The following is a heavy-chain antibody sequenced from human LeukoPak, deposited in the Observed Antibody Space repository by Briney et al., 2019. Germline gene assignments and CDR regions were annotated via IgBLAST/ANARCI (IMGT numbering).Heavy chain of an antibody. J-gene: IGHJ4*02. D-gene: IGHD3-10*01. CDR1: GFTFSNDW. Sequence: GGSLRLSCAASGFTFSNDWMSWVRQAPGQGLEWVGRIKSKTDGGTTDYAAPVKGRFTISRDASKNTLYLQMNSLKTEDTAVYYCTTSYYYGSGSYYNGWGQGTLVTVSS. CDR3: TTSYYYGSGSYYNG. V-gene: IGHV3-15*01. CDR2: IKSKTDGGTT.